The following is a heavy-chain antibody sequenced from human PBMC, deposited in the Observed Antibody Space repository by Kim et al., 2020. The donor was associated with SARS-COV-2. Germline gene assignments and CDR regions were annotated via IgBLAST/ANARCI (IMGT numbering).Heavy chain of an antibody. D-gene: IGHD3-9*01. Sequence: SVKVSCKASGGTFSSYAISWVRQAPGQGLEWMGGIIPIFGTANYAQKFQGRVTITADESTSTAYMELSSLRSEDTAVYYCARDRDILTGYYNGDAFDIWGQGTMVTVSS. CDR3: ARDRDILTGYYNGDAFDI. J-gene: IGHJ3*02. CDR1: GGTFSSYA. V-gene: IGHV1-69*13. CDR2: IIPIFGTA.